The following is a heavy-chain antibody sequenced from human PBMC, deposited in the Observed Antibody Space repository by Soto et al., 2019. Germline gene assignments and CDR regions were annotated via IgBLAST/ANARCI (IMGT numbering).Heavy chain of an antibody. V-gene: IGHV4-30-2*01. D-gene: IGHD3-3*01. CDR2: IYQTGRT. CDR1: GGSISTSGYS. Sequence: QLQLQESGSGLVQPSQTLSLTCTASGGSISTSGYSWTWIGQPPGGGLEWIGSIYQTGRTYVIPSLKSRVTMSLDKSKNQFSLNLTSVTAADTALYYCAREMTIFGVAPGGGVDVWGQGTTVTVSS. CDR3: AREMTIFGVAPGGGVDV. J-gene: IGHJ6*02.